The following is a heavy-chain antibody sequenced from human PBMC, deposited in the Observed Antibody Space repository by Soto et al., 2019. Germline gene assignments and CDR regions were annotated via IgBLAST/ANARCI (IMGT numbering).Heavy chain of an antibody. CDR3: ARAMLGRGLRTPDH. D-gene: IGHD3-10*02. CDR1: GFAFTTYW. J-gene: IGHJ4*02. Sequence: EVQLVESGGGLVQPGGSLTLSCAASGFAFTTYWFHWVRQGPGKGLVWVSRINGDGSSTWYADSVKRRLTISRDNAKNTLYLQMNSLRAEDTAVYYCARAMLGRGLRTPDHWGQGTLVTVSS. V-gene: IGHV3-74*01. CDR2: INGDGSST.